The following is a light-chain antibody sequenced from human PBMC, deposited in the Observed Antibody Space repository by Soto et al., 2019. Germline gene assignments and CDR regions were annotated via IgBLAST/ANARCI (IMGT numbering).Light chain of an antibody. J-gene: IGKJ4*01. CDR3: QQYKNWPPLT. CDR2: GAS. V-gene: IGKV3-15*01. CDR1: QSVGSA. Sequence: EIVMTQSPATLSVSPGETATLSCRASQSVGSAVAWYQHKPGQAPRLLIVGASIRDTGVPGRFSGGGSGTEFTLTISSRQSEDFAVYYCQQYKNWPPLTFGGGTTVEIK.